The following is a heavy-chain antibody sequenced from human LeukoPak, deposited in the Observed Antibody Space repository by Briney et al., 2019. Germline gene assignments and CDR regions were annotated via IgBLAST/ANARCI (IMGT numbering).Heavy chain of an antibody. CDR3: AREEVVVVPAATLNWFDP. D-gene: IGHD2-2*01. V-gene: IGHV1-46*03. Sequence: ASVKVSCKASGYTFTSYYMHWVRQAPGQGLEWMGIINPSGGSTSYAQKFQGRVTMTRDTSISTAYMELSRLRSDDTAVYYCAREEVVVVPAATLNWFDPWGQGTLVTVSS. CDR2: INPSGGST. CDR1: GYTFTSYY. J-gene: IGHJ5*02.